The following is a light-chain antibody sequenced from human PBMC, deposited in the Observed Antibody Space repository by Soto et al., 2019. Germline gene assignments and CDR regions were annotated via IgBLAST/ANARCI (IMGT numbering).Light chain of an antibody. V-gene: IGKV1-9*01. CDR2: AAS. CDR1: QGISGY. J-gene: IGKJ4*01. CDR3: EQLNSYPLT. Sequence: DIQLTQSPSFLSASVGDSVTITCRASQGISGYLAWYQHKPGKAPDLLIYAASTLQSGVPSRFSGSGSGTEFTLTMSSLQPEDLATYYCEQLNSYPLTFGGGTKVEIK.